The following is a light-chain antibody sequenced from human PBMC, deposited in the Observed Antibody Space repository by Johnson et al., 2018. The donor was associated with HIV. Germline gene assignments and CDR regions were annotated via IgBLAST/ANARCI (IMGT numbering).Light chain of an antibody. V-gene: IGLV1-51*01. CDR1: SSDIGNNY. CDR2: DNY. CDR3: GAWDSSLSSRYV. J-gene: IGLJ1*01. Sequence: QSVLTQPPSVSAAPGQKVTISCSGSSSDIGNNYVSWYQQLPGTAPKLLIYDNYKRPSGIPARFSGSKSGTSATLVITALQTGDEADYYCGAWDSSLSSRYVFGTGTKVTVL.